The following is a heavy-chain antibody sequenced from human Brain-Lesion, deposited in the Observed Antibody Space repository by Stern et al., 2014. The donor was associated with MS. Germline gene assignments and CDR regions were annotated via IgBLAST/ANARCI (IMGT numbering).Heavy chain of an antibody. CDR2: SDHSGST. CDR1: GGSISSSNW. CDR3: ARFPASRPHVFDS. J-gene: IGHJ4*02. D-gene: IGHD6-13*01. V-gene: IGHV4-4*02. Sequence: VQLVQSGPGLVKPSGTLSLTCAVSGGSISSSNWWSWVRQSPGKGLEWIGESDHSGSTIYNPSLKSRSPVSEDKPKTRFPLTLGSVPAADTAVYFCARFPASRPHVFDSWGQGTLVTVSS.